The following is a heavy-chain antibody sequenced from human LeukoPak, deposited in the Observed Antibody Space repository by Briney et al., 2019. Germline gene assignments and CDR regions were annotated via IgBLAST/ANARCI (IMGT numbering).Heavy chain of an antibody. CDR1: GFTFSNYD. CDR2: IGTAGDT. D-gene: IGHD6-13*01. J-gene: IGHJ4*02. Sequence: PGGSLRLSCAASGFTFSNYDMHWVRQAAGKGLEWVSGIGTAGDTYYPASMKGRFTISRENAKISLYLQMNSLSAGDTAVYYCASSPAYSSSWYAIDNWGQGTLVTVSS. V-gene: IGHV3-13*01. CDR3: ASSPAYSSSWYAIDN.